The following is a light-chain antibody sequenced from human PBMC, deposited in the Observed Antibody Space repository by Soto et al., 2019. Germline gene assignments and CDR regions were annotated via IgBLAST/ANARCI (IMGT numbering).Light chain of an antibody. Sequence: QSVLTQPASVSGSPGQSITISCTGTSSDVGGCNYVSWYQQHPGKAPKLMIYEVTNRPSGVSNRFSGSKSGNTASLTISGLQAEDEADYYCSSFTSSSTQVFGGGTQLTVL. CDR3: SSFTSSSTQV. J-gene: IGLJ2*01. CDR1: SSDVGGCNY. V-gene: IGLV2-14*01. CDR2: EVT.